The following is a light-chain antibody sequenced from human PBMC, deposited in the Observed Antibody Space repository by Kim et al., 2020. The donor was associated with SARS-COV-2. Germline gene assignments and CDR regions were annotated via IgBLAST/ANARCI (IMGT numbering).Light chain of an antibody. J-gene: IGLJ2*01. CDR1: KLGDKY. V-gene: IGLV3-1*01. CDR2: QDR. Sequence: VSPGQTASITCSGDKLGDKYVCWYQQKPGQSPVLVIYQDRKRPSGIPERFSGSNSGNTATLTISGTQAMDEADYYCQAWDSSTGVVFGGGTQLTVL. CDR3: QAWDSSTGVV.